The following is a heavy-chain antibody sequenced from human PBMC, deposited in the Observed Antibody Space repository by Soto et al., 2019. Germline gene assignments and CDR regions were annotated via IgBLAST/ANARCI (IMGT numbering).Heavy chain of an antibody. J-gene: IGHJ4*02. CDR1: GFTFSSYG. CDR3: PKVGYGSGSTYFDY. Sequence: QVQLVESGGGVVQPGRSLRLSCAASGFTFSSYGMHWVRQAPGKGLEWVAVISYDGSNKYYADSVKGRFTISRDNSKNTLYLQMNSLRAEDTAVYYCPKVGYGSGSTYFDYCGQGTLVTVSS. D-gene: IGHD3-10*01. V-gene: IGHV3-30*18. CDR2: ISYDGSNK.